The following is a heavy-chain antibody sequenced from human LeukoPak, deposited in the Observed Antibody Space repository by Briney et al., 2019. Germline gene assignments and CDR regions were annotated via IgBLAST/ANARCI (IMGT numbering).Heavy chain of an antibody. Sequence: ASVRVSRKASGYTFTSYDINWVRQATGQGLEWMGWMNPNSGNTGYAQKFQGRVTMTRNTSISTAYMELSSLRSEDTAVYYCARGRSQVKGDYYYYMDVWGKGTTVTVSS. CDR3: ARGRSQVKGDYYYYMDV. J-gene: IGHJ6*03. CDR1: GYTFTSYD. D-gene: IGHD3-22*01. CDR2: MNPNSGNT. V-gene: IGHV1-8*01.